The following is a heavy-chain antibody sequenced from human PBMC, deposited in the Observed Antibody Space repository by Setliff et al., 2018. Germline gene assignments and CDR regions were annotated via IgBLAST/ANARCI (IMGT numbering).Heavy chain of an antibody. D-gene: IGHD1-26*01. V-gene: IGHV3-74*01. CDR1: GFRISFCEYW. J-gene: IGHJ4*02. Sequence: GGSLRLSCAASGFRISFCEYWMFWVRQAPGKGLEWVARIDKDGSSTVYADSVKGRFTISRDNVKKMLYLQMDSLRTEDTAVYYCTREHTPWVGASHHDCWGQGTQVTVSS. CDR2: IDKDGSST. CDR3: TREHTPWVGASHHDC.